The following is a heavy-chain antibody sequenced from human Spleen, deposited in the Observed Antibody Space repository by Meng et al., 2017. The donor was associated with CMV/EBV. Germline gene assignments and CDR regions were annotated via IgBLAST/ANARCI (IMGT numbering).Heavy chain of an antibody. CDR2: ISGRGEST. D-gene: IGHD1-14*01. Sequence: GGSLRLSCAASGFAFSSYAMNWVRQAPGKGLEWISAISGRGESTYYVDSVKGRFTTSRDNLKKTLHLQMNSLRPEDTAVYYCARDASTDPSAAEYWGQGKLVTVSS. V-gene: IGHV3-23*01. CDR3: ARDASTDPSAAEY. J-gene: IGHJ4*02. CDR1: GFAFSSYA.